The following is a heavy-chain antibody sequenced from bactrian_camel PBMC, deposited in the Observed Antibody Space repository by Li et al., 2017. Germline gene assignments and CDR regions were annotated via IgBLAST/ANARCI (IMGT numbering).Heavy chain of an antibody. J-gene: IGHJ4*01. V-gene: IGHV3S63*01. CDR2: IWPDVGRT. D-gene: IGHD2*01. Sequence: VQLVESGGGSVQAGGSLTLSCVASGYVYKDKCMVWFRQAPGKEREAVANIWPDVGRTNYADSVKGRFTISTGNAKNTVYLQMNSLKPEDTAMYYCAANAVKVASRWWLHEYEYWGQGTQVTVS. CDR1: GYVYKDKC. CDR3: AANAVKVASRWWLHEYEY.